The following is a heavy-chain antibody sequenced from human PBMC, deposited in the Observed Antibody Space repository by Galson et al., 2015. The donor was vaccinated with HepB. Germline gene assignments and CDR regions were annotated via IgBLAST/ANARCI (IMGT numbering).Heavy chain of an antibody. D-gene: IGHD3-10*01. CDR1: GFTFGAYE. J-gene: IGHJ4*02. CDR2: ISSNGYMI. V-gene: IGHV3-48*03. CDR3: VRDDALWSWYFDS. Sequence: SLRLSCAASGFTFGAYEMNWVRQAPGKGLGWISYISSNGYMIYYAESVKGRFTVSRDNARDSLYIQMNSLRVEDTAVYYCVRDDALWSWYFDSWGQGILVTVSS.